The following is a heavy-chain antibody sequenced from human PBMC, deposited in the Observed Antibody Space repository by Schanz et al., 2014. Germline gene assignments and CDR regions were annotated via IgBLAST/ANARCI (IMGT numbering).Heavy chain of an antibody. V-gene: IGHV5-10-1*03. CDR1: GDTFTKFW. CDR2: IDPSDSQV. J-gene: IGHJ4*02. CDR3: SRQSYFGSATHGGSF. D-gene: IGHD3-10*01. Sequence: LLEQSGAEVRKPGDSLRISCKTSGDTFTKFWISWVRQVPGKGLEWMGKIDPSDSQVNYGPSFQGHVTISADKSTNIVSLEWRSLKASDTAMYYCSRQSYFGSATHGGSFWGRGTLVTVSS.